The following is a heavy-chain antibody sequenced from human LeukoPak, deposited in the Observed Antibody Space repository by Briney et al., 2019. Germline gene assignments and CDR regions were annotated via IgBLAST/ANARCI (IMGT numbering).Heavy chain of an antibody. CDR3: AKLVVVTATQWYFDL. Sequence: TGGSLRLSCAASGFTFSSYAMSWVRQAPGKGLEWVSAISGSGGSTYYADSVKGRFTISRDNSKNTLYLQMNSLRAEDTAVYYCAKLVVVTATQWYFDLWGRGTLVTVSS. D-gene: IGHD2-15*01. CDR2: ISGSGGST. V-gene: IGHV3-23*01. CDR1: GFTFSSYA. J-gene: IGHJ2*01.